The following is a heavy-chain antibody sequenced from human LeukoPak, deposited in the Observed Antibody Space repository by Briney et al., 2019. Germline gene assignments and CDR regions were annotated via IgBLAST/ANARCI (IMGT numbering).Heavy chain of an antibody. CDR3: ARVTNSATFDY. Sequence: SQTLSLTCTVSGGSISSGSYYWSWIRQPAGKGLEWIGRIYTSGSTNYNPSLKSRVTISVDTSKNQFSLKLSSVTAADTAVYYCARVTNSATFDYWGQGTLVTVSS. D-gene: IGHD3-3*01. J-gene: IGHJ4*02. V-gene: IGHV4-61*02. CDR2: IYTSGST. CDR1: GGSISSGSYY.